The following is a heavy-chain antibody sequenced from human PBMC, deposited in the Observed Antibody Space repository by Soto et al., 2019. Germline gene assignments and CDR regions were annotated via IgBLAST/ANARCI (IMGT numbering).Heavy chain of an antibody. V-gene: IGHV5-51*01. CDR1: GYSFTSYW. D-gene: IGHD2-15*01. J-gene: IGHJ6*02. CDR2: IYPGDSDT. Sequence: GESLKISCKGSGYSFTSYWIGWVRQMPGKXLEWMGIIYPGDSDTRYSPSFQGQVTISADKSISTAYLQWSSLKASDTAMYYCARYRSGIAPHVYYGMDVWGQGTTVTVSS. CDR3: ARYRSGIAPHVYYGMDV.